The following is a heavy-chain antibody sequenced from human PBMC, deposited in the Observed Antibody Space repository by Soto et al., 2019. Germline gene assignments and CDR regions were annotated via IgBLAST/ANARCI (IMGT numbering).Heavy chain of an antibody. CDR2: INAGNGNT. CDR3: ARDRIAAACTRNGFDP. Sequence: QVHLVQSGAEVKKPGASVKVSCKASGYTFTSYAMHWVRQAPGQRLEWMGWINAGNGNTKYSQKFQDRVTITRDTSAGTAYMDLSSLRSEDTAVYYLARDRIAAACTRNGFDPWGQGTLVSVSS. CDR1: GYTFTSYA. D-gene: IGHD6-13*01. J-gene: IGHJ5*02. V-gene: IGHV1-3*01.